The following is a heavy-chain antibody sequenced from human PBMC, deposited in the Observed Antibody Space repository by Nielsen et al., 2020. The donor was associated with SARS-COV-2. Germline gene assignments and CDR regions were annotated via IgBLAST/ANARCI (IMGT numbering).Heavy chain of an antibody. CDR1: GYTFTTYA. V-gene: IGHV1-3*01. CDR2: INVGNTNR. D-gene: IGHD4-17*01. CDR3: ARDQTTVTGAEYYPH. J-gene: IGHJ1*01. Sequence: ASVKASCKTSGYTFTTYAIHWVRQAPGQRLEWMGWINVGNTNRKYSEKFQGRATITTDISASTAYMELSGLRSEDTAIYYCARDQTTVTGAEYYPHWGQGTFVSVSS.